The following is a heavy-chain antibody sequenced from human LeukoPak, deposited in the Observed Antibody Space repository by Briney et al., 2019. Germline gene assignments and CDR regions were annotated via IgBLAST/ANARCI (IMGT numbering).Heavy chain of an antibody. CDR3: ARDFEVPSAAPDYFYNYYIDV. Sequence: TGGPLRLSCAASGFRFSDYNMNWVRQAPGKGLEWLSYISSGSSVIYYADSVKGRFTVSRENVENSLYLQMNSLSVEDTAVYYCARDFEVPSAAPDYFYNYYIDVWGKGTTVTVSS. D-gene: IGHD6-25*01. CDR2: ISSGSSVI. J-gene: IGHJ6*03. V-gene: IGHV3-48*04. CDR1: GFRFSDYN.